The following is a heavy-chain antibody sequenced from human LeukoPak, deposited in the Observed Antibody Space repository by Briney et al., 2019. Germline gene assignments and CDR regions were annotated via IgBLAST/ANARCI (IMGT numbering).Heavy chain of an antibody. Sequence: ASVKVSCKASGGTFSSYAISWVRQDPGQGLEWMGGIIPIFGTANYAQKFQGRVTITADESTSTAYMELSSLRSEDTAVYYCARGDDTMIVGDIGSYYYYYMDVWGKGTTVTVSS. V-gene: IGHV1-69*13. J-gene: IGHJ6*03. CDR1: GGTFSSYA. CDR2: IIPIFGTA. CDR3: ARGDDTMIVGDIGSYYYYYMDV. D-gene: IGHD3-22*01.